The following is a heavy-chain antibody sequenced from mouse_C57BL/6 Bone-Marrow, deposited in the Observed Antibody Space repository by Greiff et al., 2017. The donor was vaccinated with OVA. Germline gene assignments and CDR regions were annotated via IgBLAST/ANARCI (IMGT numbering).Heavy chain of an antibody. D-gene: IGHD1-1*01. J-gene: IGHJ1*03. V-gene: IGHV8-12*01. Sequence: QVTLKVSGPGILQSSQTLSLTCSFSGFSLSTSGMGVSWIRQPSGKGLEWLAHIYWDDDKRYNPSLKRRLTISKDTSRNQVFLKITSVDTADTATYYCARMAPGYYGSGGWYFDVWGTGTTVTVSS. CDR3: ARMAPGYYGSGGWYFDV. CDR2: IYWDDDK. CDR1: GFSLSTSGMG.